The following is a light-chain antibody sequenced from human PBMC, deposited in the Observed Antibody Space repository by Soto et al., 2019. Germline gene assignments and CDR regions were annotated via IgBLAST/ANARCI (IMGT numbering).Light chain of an antibody. CDR2: AAS. Sequence: DIPVTQSPASVSASVGDRVTITCRASQSISNHLNWYQQKPGKAPKLLIFAASSLQSGVPSRFRGSGSETEFTLTITYLQPEDFATYYCQQGYSIHALTFGGGTKVDIK. CDR1: QSISNH. CDR3: QQGYSIHALT. V-gene: IGKV1-39*01. J-gene: IGKJ4*01.